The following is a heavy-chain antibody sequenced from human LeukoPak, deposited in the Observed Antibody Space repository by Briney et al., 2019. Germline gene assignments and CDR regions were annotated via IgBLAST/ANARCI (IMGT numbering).Heavy chain of an antibody. J-gene: IGHJ4*02. D-gene: IGHD4-17*01. CDR2: IWYDGSNK. CDR1: GFRFSSYG. V-gene: IGHV3-33*06. Sequence: GGSLRLSCGASGFRFSSYGMHWVRQAPGKGLEWVAVIWYDGSNKYYADSVKGRFTISRDNSKNTLYLQMNSLRAEDTAVYYCAKDFSDYGVTFDYWGQGTLVTVSS. CDR3: AKDFSDYGVTFDY.